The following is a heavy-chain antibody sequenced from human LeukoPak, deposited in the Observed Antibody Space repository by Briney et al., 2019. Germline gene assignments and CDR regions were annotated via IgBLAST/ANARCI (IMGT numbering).Heavy chain of an antibody. J-gene: IGHJ4*02. V-gene: IGHV3-48*01. CDR3: ARSPFYCSSTSCCDY. CDR2: ISSSSSTI. CDR1: EFTFSSYS. Sequence: QPGGSLRLSCAASEFTFSSYSMNWVRQAPGKGLEWVSYISSSSSTIYYADSVKGRFTISRDNAKNSLYLQMNSLRAEDTAVYYCARSPFYCSSTSCCDYWGQGTLVTVSS. D-gene: IGHD2-2*01.